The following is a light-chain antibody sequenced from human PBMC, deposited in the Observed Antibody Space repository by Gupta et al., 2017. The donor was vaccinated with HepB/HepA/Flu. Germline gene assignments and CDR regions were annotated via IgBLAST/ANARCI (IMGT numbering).Light chain of an antibody. CDR1: QSVLYSSNNKNY. Sequence: DIVMTQSPDSLAVSLGERANINCKSSQSVLYSSNNKNYLAWYQQKPGQPPKLLIYWASTRESVVPDRFSGSGSGTDFPLTISSLQAEDVAFYYCQQYYSPSQFGQGTKLEIK. CDR2: WAS. CDR3: QQYYSPSQ. V-gene: IGKV4-1*01. J-gene: IGKJ2*01.